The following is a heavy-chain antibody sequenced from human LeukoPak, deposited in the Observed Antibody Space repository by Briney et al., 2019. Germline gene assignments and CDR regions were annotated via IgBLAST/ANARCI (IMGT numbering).Heavy chain of an antibody. J-gene: IGHJ5*02. CDR1: GGSLSYYY. D-gene: IGHD4-17*01. V-gene: IGHV4-59*08. CDR3: ARQEPIDYGVSQRYNWFDP. CDR2: IYYSGST. Sequence: SETLSLTCIVSGGSLSYYYWSWIRQPPGKGLEWLGYIYYSGSTNYNPSLKSRVTISLDRSKNQFSLKLTSVTAADTAVYYCARQEPIDYGVSQRYNWFDPWGQGTLVTVSS.